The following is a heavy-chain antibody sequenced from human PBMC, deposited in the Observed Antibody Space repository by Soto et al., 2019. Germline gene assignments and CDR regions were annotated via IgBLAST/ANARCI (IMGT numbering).Heavy chain of an antibody. CDR1: GYTFTSYD. CDR2: MNPNSGNT. J-gene: IGHJ6*03. Sequence: ASVKVSCKASGYTFTSYDINWVRQATGQGLEWMGWMNPNSGNTGYAQKFQGRVTMTRNTSISTAYMELSSLRSEDTAVYYCARGQKPPYYYYYMDVWGKGTTVTVSS. CDR3: ARGQKPPYYYYYMDV. V-gene: IGHV1-8*01.